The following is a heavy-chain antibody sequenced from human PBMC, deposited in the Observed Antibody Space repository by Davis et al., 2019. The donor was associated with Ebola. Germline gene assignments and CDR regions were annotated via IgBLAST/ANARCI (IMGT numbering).Heavy chain of an antibody. J-gene: IGHJ6*02. CDR2: IYSGGST. D-gene: IGHD3-3*01. CDR1: GFTVSSNY. CDR3: AKVQSYDFWSGYNYYYYYGMDV. V-gene: IGHV3-53*01. Sequence: GGSLRLSCAASGFTVSSNYMSWVRQAPGKGLEWVSVIYSGGSTYYADSVKGRFTISRDNSKNTLYLQMNSLRAEDTAVYYCAKVQSYDFWSGYNYYYYYGMDVWGQGTTVTVSS.